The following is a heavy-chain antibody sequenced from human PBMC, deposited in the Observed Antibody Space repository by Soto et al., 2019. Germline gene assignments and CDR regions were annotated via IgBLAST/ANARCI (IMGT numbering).Heavy chain of an antibody. CDR2: ISYSANT. CDR1: GGSISSVGYY. D-gene: IGHD6-25*01. J-gene: IGHJ3*02. CDR3: ARVGISGSDAFDI. V-gene: IGHV4-31*03. Sequence: TLSLTFTVSGGSISSVGYYWSWIRHHPGKGLEWIGHISYSANTYYNPSLESRLIISLDTWENQFSLKLSSVTAADTAVYFCARVGISGSDAFDIWGQGTMVTVSS.